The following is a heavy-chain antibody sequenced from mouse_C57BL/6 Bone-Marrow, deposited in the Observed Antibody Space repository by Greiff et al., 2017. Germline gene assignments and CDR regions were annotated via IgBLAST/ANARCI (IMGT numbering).Heavy chain of an antibody. J-gene: IGHJ2*01. Sequence: EVQLQQSGAELVRPGASVKLSCTASGFNIKDDYMHWVKQRPEQGLEWIGWIDPEDGDTEYASKFQGKATITADTSSNTAYLQLSSLTSEDTAVYYCTPTTVVDFDYWGQGPTLPVSS. D-gene: IGHD1-1*01. CDR1: GFNIKDDY. CDR3: TPTTVVDFDY. CDR2: IDPEDGDT. V-gene: IGHV14-4*01.